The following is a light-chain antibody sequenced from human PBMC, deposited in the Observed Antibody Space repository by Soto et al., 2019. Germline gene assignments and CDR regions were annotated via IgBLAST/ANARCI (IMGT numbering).Light chain of an antibody. Sequence: DIQMTQSASSLSASVGDRVTITCRASQSISNYLNWYQQKPGKAPQLLIYAASNLQSGVPSRFSGSGSGTDFTLTISSLQPEDFATYYCQQNYSNSITFGQGTRLEI. CDR1: QSISNY. CDR2: AAS. CDR3: QQNYSNSIT. V-gene: IGKV1-39*01. J-gene: IGKJ5*01.